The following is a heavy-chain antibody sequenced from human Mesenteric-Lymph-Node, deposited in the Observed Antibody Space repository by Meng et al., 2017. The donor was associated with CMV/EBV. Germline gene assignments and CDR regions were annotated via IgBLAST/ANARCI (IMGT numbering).Heavy chain of an antibody. V-gene: IGHV3-53*04. Sequence: ASGFTVSSNYISWVRQAPGKGLEWVSVIDSGGTTYYADSVKGRFTISRHNSKNTLYLQMNSLRAEDTAVYYCAREKTDYPYWYFDLWGRGTLVTVSS. CDR2: IDSGGTT. J-gene: IGHJ2*01. CDR3: AREKTDYPYWYFDL. D-gene: IGHD4-11*01. CDR1: GFTVSSNY.